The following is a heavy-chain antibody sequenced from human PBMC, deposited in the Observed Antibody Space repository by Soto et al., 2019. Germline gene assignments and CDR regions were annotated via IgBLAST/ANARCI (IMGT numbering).Heavy chain of an antibody. CDR3: ARVRKDDIWSGYYNYYYYFGMDV. Sequence: PSETLSLTCTVSGGSIRSYYWSWIRQPPGKRLEWIGYISYSGSTNYNSSLKSRVTISIDTSKNLFSLKLTSVTAVDTAVYYCARVRKDDIWSGYYNYYYYFGMDVWGQGTTVTVSS. D-gene: IGHD3-3*01. CDR1: GGSIRSYY. V-gene: IGHV4-59*01. CDR2: ISYSGST. J-gene: IGHJ6*02.